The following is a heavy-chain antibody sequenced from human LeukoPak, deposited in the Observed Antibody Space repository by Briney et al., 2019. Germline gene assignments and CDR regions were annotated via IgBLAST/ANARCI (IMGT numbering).Heavy chain of an antibody. J-gene: IGHJ4*02. D-gene: IGHD4-17*01. CDR1: GGSISDFY. V-gene: IGHV4-39*07. Sequence: SETLSLTCTVSGGSISDFYWSWIRQPPGKGLEWIGSIYYGGITYYNPSLKSRVTISVDTSKNQFSLKLSSVTAADTAVYYCARSHVYGDYPELWGQGTLVTVSS. CDR3: ARSHVYGDYPEL. CDR2: IYYGGIT.